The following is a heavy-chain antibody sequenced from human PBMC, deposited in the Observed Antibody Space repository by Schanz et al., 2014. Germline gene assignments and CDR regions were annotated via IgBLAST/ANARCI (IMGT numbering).Heavy chain of an antibody. V-gene: IGHV3-11*05. J-gene: IGHJ4*02. D-gene: IGHD1-1*01. CDR1: GFTFSDYY. CDR2: INGDGSNT. CDR3: AKKVPAYNPFDS. Sequence: QVQLVESGGGVVQPGRSLRLSCAASGFTFSDYYMSWIRQAPGKGLEWVSRINGDGSNTNYADSVKGRFTISRDNSKNTLYLQMDSLRAEDTAVYFCAKKVPAYNPFDSWGQGTLVTVSS.